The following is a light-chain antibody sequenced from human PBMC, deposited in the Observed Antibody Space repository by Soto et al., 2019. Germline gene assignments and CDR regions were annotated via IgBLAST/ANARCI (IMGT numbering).Light chain of an antibody. CDR2: DAS. J-gene: IGKJ2*01. CDR3: QQLYTYFPT. Sequence: DIHMTQSPSSLSASLGDKVTITCRASQNIHKWLAWYQQKAGKVPKLLIYDASVLQSGVSSRFSGSGSRTEFTLTISSLQPGDFATYYCQQLYTYFPTFGQGTKLEIK. CDR1: QNIHKW. V-gene: IGKV1-5*01.